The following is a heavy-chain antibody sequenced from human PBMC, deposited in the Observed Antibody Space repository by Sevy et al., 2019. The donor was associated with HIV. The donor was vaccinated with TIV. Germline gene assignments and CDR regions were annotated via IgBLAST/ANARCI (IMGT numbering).Heavy chain of an antibody. CDR2: INWNGGSI. D-gene: IGHD3-22*01. V-gene: IGHV3-20*04. J-gene: IGHJ5*02. CDR3: ARSGDDSSGFYYWWFDP. CDR1: GFTFDDYG. Sequence: GGSLRLSCAASGFTFDDYGMSWVRQAPGKGLELVSGINWNGGSISYADSVRGRFTISRDNAKNSLYLQMNSLRAEDTAFYYCARSGDDSSGFYYWWFDPWGQGTLVTVSS.